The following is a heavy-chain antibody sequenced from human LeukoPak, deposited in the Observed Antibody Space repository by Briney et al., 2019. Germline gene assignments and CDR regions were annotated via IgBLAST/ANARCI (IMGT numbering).Heavy chain of an antibody. CDR3: ARETSITIFGVVTATYDAFDT. J-gene: IGHJ3*02. CDR1: GVSISSYY. V-gene: IGHV4-59*01. D-gene: IGHD3-3*01. Sequence: PSETLSLTCTVSGVSISSYYWSWIRQPPGKGLEWIGYIYYSGSTNYNPSLKSRVTISVDTSKNQFSLKLSSVTAADTAVYYCARETSITIFGVVTATYDAFDTWGQGTMVTVSS. CDR2: IYYSGST.